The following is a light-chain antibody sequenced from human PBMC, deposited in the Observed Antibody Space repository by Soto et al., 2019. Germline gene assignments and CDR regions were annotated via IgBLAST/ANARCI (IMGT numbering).Light chain of an antibody. CDR2: GAS. J-gene: IGKJ5*01. CDR3: QQCGSSPIT. CDR1: QSVSSSH. V-gene: IGKV3-20*01. Sequence: LAFSPVEKAPLTCKASQSVSSSHLAWYQHKPGQAPRLLIYGASSRATGIPDRFSGSVSGTDFTLTISRLEPEDFAVYYCQQCGSSPITFGQGTRLEI.